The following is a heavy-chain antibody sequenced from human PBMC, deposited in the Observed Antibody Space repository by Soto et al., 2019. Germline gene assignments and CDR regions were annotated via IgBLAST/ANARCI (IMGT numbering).Heavy chain of an antibody. D-gene: IGHD3-22*01. V-gene: IGHV3-23*01. J-gene: IGHJ3*02. Sequence: GGSLRLSCAASGFTFSTYAMSWVRQAPGKGLEWVSSLSGTGGSTYYANSVKGRFTISRDNSKNTLYLQMTSLRADDTAVYYCAKDPRYYDSSDSDPFGIWGQGTMVTVSS. CDR2: LSGTGGST. CDR3: AKDPRYYDSSDSDPFGI. CDR1: GFTFSTYA.